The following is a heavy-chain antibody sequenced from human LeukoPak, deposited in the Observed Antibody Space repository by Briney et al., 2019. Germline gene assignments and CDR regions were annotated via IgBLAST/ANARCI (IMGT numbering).Heavy chain of an antibody. CDR3: ANLPFGGSYRGAFDI. CDR2: MNPNSGNT. CDR1: GYTFTIYD. J-gene: IGHJ3*02. V-gene: IGHV1-8*01. Sequence: ASVTVSCTASGYTFTIYDVNWVRQATGQGPEWVGWMNPNSGNTGYAQKFQGRVTMTRNTSISTAYMELISLRSEDTAVYYCANLPFGGSYRGAFDIWGQGTMVTVSS. D-gene: IGHD1-26*01.